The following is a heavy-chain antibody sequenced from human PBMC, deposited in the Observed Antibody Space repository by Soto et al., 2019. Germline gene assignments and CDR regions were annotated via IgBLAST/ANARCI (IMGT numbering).Heavy chain of an antibody. Sequence: EVQLVESGGGLVQPGGSLRLSCAASGFTFSSYSMNWVRQAPGKGLEWVSYISSSSSTIYYADSVKGRFTISRDNAKNSRYLQMNSLREEDTAVYYCASGKDYAEGGYWGQGTLVTVSS. D-gene: IGHD4-17*01. CDR2: ISSSSSTI. J-gene: IGHJ4*02. CDR3: ASGKDYAEGGY. CDR1: GFTFSSYS. V-gene: IGHV3-48*02.